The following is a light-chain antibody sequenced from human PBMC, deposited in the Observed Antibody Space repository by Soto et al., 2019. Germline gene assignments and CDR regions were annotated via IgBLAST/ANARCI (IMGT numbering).Light chain of an antibody. CDR1: HSIRSER. V-gene: IGKV3-20*01. Sequence: EIVLTQSPDTLSLSPGERATLSCRASHSIRSERLAWYQQKHGQAPRLFIFDASNRASGTPERFSGSGSGTDLTLTITRLEPEDFEVYDGQEYDGSPITFGLGTRLEIK. CDR2: DAS. CDR3: QEYDGSPIT. J-gene: IGKJ5*01.